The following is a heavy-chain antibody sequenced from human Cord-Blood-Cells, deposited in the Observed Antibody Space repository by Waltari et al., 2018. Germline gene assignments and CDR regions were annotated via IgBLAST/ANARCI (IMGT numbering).Heavy chain of an antibody. CDR3: AVPWGWGYDAFDI. CDR1: GFTFSSYW. Sequence: EVQLVESGGGLVQPGGSLRLSCAASGFTFSSYWMHWVRQAPGKGLVWVSRINSDGSSTSYADSVKGRFTISRDNAKNTLYLQMNSLRAEDTAVYYCAVPWGWGYDAFDIWGQGTMVTVSS. V-gene: IGHV3-74*01. J-gene: IGHJ3*02. D-gene: IGHD3-16*01. CDR2: INSDGSST.